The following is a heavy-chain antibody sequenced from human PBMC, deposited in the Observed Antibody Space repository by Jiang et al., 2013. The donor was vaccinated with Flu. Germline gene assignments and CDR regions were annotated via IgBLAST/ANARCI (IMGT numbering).Heavy chain of an antibody. D-gene: IGHD6-19*01. CDR2: IYYSGST. CDR3: ARGARIAVAGRNWFDP. Sequence: GLLKPSETLSLTCTVSGGSISSYYWSWIRQPPGKGLEWIGYIYYSGSTNYNPSLKSRVTISVDTSKNQFSLKLSSVTAADTAVYYCARGARIAVAGRNWFDPWGQGTLVTVSS. CDR1: GGSISSYY. V-gene: IGHV4-59*12. J-gene: IGHJ5*02.